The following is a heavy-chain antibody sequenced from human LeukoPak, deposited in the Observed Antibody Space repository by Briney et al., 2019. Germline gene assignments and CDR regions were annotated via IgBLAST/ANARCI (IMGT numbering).Heavy chain of an antibody. CDR3: ARVLRYCSGGNCYSGGLGYMDV. CDR2: INWNGCST. Sequence: PGGSLRLSCAASGFTFSSYDMTWVRQAPGRGLEWVSGINWNGCSTGYADSVKGRFTISRDNAKNSLYLQMNRLRAEDTAVYYCARVLRYCSGGNCYSGGLGYMDVWGKGTTVTISS. J-gene: IGHJ6*03. D-gene: IGHD2-15*01. V-gene: IGHV3-20*04. CDR1: GFTFSSYD.